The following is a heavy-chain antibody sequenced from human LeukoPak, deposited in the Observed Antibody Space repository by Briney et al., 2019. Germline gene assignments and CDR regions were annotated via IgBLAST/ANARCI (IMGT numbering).Heavy chain of an antibody. V-gene: IGHV1-69*05. CDR1: GGTFSSYA. Sequence: SVEVSCKASGGTFSSYAISWVRQAPGQGLEWMGRIIPIFGTANYAQKFQGRVTITTDESTSTAYMELNSLRSEDTAVYYCARDRGLYYYDSSGYYYFVYWGQGTMVTVSS. J-gene: IGHJ4*02. CDR2: IIPIFGTA. D-gene: IGHD3-22*01. CDR3: ARDRGLYYYDSSGYYYFVY.